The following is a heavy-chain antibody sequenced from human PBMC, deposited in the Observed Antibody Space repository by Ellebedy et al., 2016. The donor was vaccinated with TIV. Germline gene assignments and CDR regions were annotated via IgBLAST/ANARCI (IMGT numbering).Heavy chain of an antibody. CDR2: INPLGGST. D-gene: IGHD6-13*01. CDR3: AREGYRSSWYRTLDH. J-gene: IGHJ4*02. CDR1: GYTFTTHY. Sequence: AASVKVSCKASGYTFTTHYMHWVRQAPGQGLEWMGLINPLGGSTTSAQKFQGRVTMTRDTSTSTVYMELSSLRSEDTAVFFCAREGYRSSWYRTLDHWGQGTLVTVSS. V-gene: IGHV1-46*01.